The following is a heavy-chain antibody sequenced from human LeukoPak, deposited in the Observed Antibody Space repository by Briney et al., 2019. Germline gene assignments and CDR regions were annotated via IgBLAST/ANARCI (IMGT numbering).Heavy chain of an antibody. CDR1: GGSISSGGYS. CDR3: ASFFSSYGYDY. D-gene: IGHD5-18*01. Sequence: PSQTLSLTCAGSGGSISSGGYSWSWIRQPPGKGLEWIGYIYHSGSTYYNPSLKSRVTISVDRSKNQFSLKLSSVTAADTAVYYCASFFSSYGYDYWGQGTLVTVSS. CDR2: IYHSGST. V-gene: IGHV4-30-2*01. J-gene: IGHJ4*02.